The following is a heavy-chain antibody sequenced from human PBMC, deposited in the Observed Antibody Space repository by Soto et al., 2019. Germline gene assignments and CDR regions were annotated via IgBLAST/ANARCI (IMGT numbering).Heavy chain of an antibody. V-gene: IGHV3-23*01. CDR1: GFTFSSYA. CDR2: ISGSGGST. Sequence: GGSLRLSCAASGFTFSSYAMSWVRQAPGKGLEWVSAISGSGGSTYYADSVKGRFTISRDDSKNTLYLQMNSLRAEDTAVYYCAKDLYDYGYAHYYGMDVWGQGTTVTVSS. CDR3: AKDLYDYGYAHYYGMDV. J-gene: IGHJ6*02. D-gene: IGHD5-18*01.